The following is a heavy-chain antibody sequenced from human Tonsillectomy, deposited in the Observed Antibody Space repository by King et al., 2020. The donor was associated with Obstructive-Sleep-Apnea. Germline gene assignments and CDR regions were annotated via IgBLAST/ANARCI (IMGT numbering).Heavy chain of an antibody. J-gene: IGHJ4*02. Sequence: QLVQSGAEVKRPGASVKVSCKATGYTFTSYGISWVRQAAGQGLEWMGCISAYNRNTNYAQKLQGRVTMHTATSTSTAYMELRSLRSDDTAVYYCARGRYYDSSGYYHFDYWGQGTLVTVSS. CDR1: GYTFTSYG. CDR2: ISAYNRNT. CDR3: ARGRYYDSSGYYHFDY. D-gene: IGHD3-22*01. V-gene: IGHV1-18*04.